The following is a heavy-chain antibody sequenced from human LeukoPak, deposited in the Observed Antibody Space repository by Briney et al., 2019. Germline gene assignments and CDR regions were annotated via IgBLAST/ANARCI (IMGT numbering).Heavy chain of an antibody. CDR3: ARALGYCSGGSCFSRDY. D-gene: IGHD2-15*01. CDR2: IIPIFGTA. Sequence: SVKVSCKASGGTFSSYAISWVRQAPGQGLEWMGGIIPIFGTANYAQKFQGRVTIAADKSTSTAYMELSSLRSEDTAVYYCARALGYCSGGSCFSRDYWGQGTLVTVSS. J-gene: IGHJ4*02. V-gene: IGHV1-69*06. CDR1: GGTFSSYA.